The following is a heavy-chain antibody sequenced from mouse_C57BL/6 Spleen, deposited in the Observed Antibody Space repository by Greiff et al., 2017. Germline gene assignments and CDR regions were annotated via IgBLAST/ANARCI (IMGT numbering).Heavy chain of an antibody. V-gene: IGHV1-76*01. D-gene: IGHD1-1*01. CDR2: IYPGSGNT. Sequence: QVQLQQSGAELVRPGASVKLSCKASGYTFTDYYINWVKQRPGQGLEWIARIYPGSGNTYYNEKFKGKATLTAEKSSSTAYMQLSSLTSEDSAVYFCARERAFITTVVVDWYFDVWGTGTTVTVSS. J-gene: IGHJ1*03. CDR3: ARERAFITTVVVDWYFDV. CDR1: GYTFTDYY.